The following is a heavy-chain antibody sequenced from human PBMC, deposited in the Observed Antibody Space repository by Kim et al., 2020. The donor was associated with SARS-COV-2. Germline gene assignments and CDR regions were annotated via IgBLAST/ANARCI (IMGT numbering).Heavy chain of an antibody. J-gene: IGHJ4*02. CDR1: GYTFTSYA. CDR2: INTNTGNP. V-gene: IGHV7-4-1*02. Sequence: ASVKVSCKASGYTFTSYAMNWVRQAPGQGLEWMGWINTNTGNPTYAQGFTGRFVFSLDTSVSTAYLQISSLKAEDTAVYYCARVMVLETDYGDYGGGWSFDYWGQGTLVTVSS. D-gene: IGHD4-17*01. CDR3: ARVMVLETDYGDYGGGWSFDY.